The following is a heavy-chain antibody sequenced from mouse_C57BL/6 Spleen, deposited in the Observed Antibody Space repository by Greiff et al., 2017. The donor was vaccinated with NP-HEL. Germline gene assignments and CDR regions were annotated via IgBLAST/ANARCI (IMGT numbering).Heavy chain of an antibody. V-gene: IGHV1-15*01. CDR3: TPITTVVARDY. CDR2: IDPETGGT. D-gene: IGHD1-1*01. J-gene: IGHJ2*01. CDR1: GYTFTDYE. Sequence: QVQLQQSGAELVRPGASVTLSCKASGYTFTDYEMHWMKQTPVHGLEWIGAIDPETGGTAYNQKFKGKAILTADKSSSTAYMELRSLTSEDSAVYYCTPITTVVARDYWGQGTTLTVSS.